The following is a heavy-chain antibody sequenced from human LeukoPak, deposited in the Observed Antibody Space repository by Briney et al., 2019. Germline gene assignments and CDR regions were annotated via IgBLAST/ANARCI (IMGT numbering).Heavy chain of an antibody. D-gene: IGHD3-3*01. J-gene: IGHJ4*02. CDR3: AIGRFWSGPFDY. CDR1: GFTFSSNW. CDR2: INPDGTTK. Sequence: GGSLRLSCAASGFTFSSNWMSWVRQAAGKGLEWVANINPDGTTKLYVGSGTGRFTISRDNARNSLYLEMNSLRDEDTAVYYCAIGRFWSGPFDYWGQGTLVTVSS. V-gene: IGHV3-7*01.